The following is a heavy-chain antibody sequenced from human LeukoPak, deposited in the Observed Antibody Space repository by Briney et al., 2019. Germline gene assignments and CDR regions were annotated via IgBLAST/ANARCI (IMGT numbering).Heavy chain of an antibody. J-gene: IGHJ5*02. CDR2: IKQDGREK. Sequence: GGSLRLSRAASGFTFSSYWMSWVRQAPGKGLEWGANIKQDGREKYCMYSVKGRFTVSRDNAKNSLYLQMNSLRAEDTAVYHCARVDGPAHWFDPRGQGTLVTVSS. CDR3: ARVDGPAHWFDP. V-gene: IGHV3-7*03. CDR1: GFTFSSYW.